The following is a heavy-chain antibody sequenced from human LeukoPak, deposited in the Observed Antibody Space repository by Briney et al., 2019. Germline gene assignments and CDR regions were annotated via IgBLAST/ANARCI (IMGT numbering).Heavy chain of an antibody. Sequence: SETLSLICTVSGGSISGYYWSWIRQPPGKGLEWIGYLYYSGSTNYNPSLKSRVTISVDTSKNQFSLKLSSVTAADTAVYYCARDEDSAYGSGSYLSWGQGTLVTVSS. CDR2: LYYSGST. CDR1: GGSISGYY. V-gene: IGHV4-59*01. CDR3: ARDEDSAYGSGSYLS. D-gene: IGHD3-10*01. J-gene: IGHJ5*02.